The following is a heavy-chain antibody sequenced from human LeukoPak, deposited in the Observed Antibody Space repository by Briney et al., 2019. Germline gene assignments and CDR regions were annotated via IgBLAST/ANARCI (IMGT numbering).Heavy chain of an antibody. CDR3: AREGYSSSWYYFDY. J-gene: IGHJ4*02. Sequence: GGSLRLSCAASGFTFNSYAMNWVRQAPGKGLEWVSSISSSSSYIYYADSVKGRFTISRDNAKNSLYLQMNSLRAEDTAVYYCAREGYSSSWYYFDYWGQGTLVTVSS. CDR2: ISSSSSYI. V-gene: IGHV3-21*01. D-gene: IGHD6-13*01. CDR1: GFTFNSYA.